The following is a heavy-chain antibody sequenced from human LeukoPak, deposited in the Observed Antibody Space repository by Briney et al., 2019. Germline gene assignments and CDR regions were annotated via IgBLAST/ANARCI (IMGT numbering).Heavy chain of an antibody. CDR2: TYYRSKWYN. Sequence: SQTLSLTCAISGDSVSSNSAAWNWFRQSPSRGLEWLGRTYYRSKWYNDYALSVKSRIIINPDTSKNQFSLQLNSVTPEDTAVYYCARDSATYYYDSRNWFDPWGQGTLVTVSS. V-gene: IGHV6-1*01. CDR1: GDSVSSNSAA. CDR3: ARDSATYYYDSRNWFDP. D-gene: IGHD3-22*01. J-gene: IGHJ5*02.